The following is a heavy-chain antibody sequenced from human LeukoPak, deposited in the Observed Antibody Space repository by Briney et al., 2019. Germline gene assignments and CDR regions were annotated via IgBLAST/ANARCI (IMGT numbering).Heavy chain of an antibody. J-gene: IGHJ5*02. Sequence: ASVKVSCKASGYTFTSYDINWVRQATGQGLEWMGWMNPNSGNTGYAQRFQGRVTITRNTSISTAYMELSSLRSEDTAVYYCARGWKYCSGGSCYDWFDPWGQGTLVTVSS. CDR3: ARGWKYCSGGSCYDWFDP. V-gene: IGHV1-8*03. CDR1: GYTFTSYD. CDR2: MNPNSGNT. D-gene: IGHD2-15*01.